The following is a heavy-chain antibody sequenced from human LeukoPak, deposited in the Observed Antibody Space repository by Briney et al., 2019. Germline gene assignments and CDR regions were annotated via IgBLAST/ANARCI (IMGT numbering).Heavy chain of an antibody. CDR3: AKDPNPLWDIWSGYK. Sequence: SETLSLTCTVSGGSISSYYWSWIRQPAGKGLEWIGRIYTSGSTNYNPSLKSRVTMSVDTSKNQFSLKLSSVTAEDTAVYYCAKDPNPLWDIWSGYKWGQGTLVTVSS. CDR2: IYTSGST. V-gene: IGHV4-4*07. CDR1: GGSISSYY. J-gene: IGHJ4*02. D-gene: IGHD3-3*01.